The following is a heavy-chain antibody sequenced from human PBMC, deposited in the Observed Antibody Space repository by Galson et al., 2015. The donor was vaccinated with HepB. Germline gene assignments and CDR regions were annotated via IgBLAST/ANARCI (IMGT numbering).Heavy chain of an antibody. CDR3: ARDLSSGGSGSYYRRSDAFDI. J-gene: IGHJ3*02. CDR2: INPSGGST. V-gene: IGHV1-46*03. D-gene: IGHD1-26*01. CDR1: GYTFTSYY. Sequence: VKVSCKASGYTFTSYYMHWVRQAPGQGLEWMGIINPSGGSTSYAQKFQGRVTMTRDTSTSTVYMELSSLRSEDTAVYYCARDLSSGGSGSYYRRSDAFDIWGQGTMVTVSS.